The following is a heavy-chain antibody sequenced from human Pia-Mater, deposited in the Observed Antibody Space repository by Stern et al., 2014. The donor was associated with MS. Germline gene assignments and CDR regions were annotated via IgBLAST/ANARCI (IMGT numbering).Heavy chain of an antibody. CDR2: ICWTGTNT. CDR1: GFTFGAHA. CDR3: VGYSGYCHDSSGRLDY. D-gene: IGHD3-22*01. Sequence: VQLVQSGGGLVKPGRSLRLSCAASGFTFGAHAMNWVRQAPGKGLEWVSGICWTGTNTCDADSDKGLFTIGRDNAKNSLSLQMNCLRPENTALYYCVGYSGYCHDSSGRLDYWGQGILVIVSS. V-gene: IGHV3-9*01. J-gene: IGHJ4*02.